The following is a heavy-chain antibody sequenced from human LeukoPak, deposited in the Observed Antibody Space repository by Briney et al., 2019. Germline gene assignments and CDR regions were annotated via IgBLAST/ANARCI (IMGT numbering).Heavy chain of an antibody. J-gene: IGHJ4*02. Sequence: PGGSLRLSCAASGFTFSSYGMHWVRQAPGKGLEWVAVISYDGSNKYYADSVKGRFTISRDNSKNTLYLQMNSLRAEDTAVYYCAKVDYDSSGYYYWSTYYFDYWGQGTLVTVSS. V-gene: IGHV3-30*18. CDR2: ISYDGSNK. CDR1: GFTFSSYG. CDR3: AKVDYDSSGYYYWSTYYFDY. D-gene: IGHD3-22*01.